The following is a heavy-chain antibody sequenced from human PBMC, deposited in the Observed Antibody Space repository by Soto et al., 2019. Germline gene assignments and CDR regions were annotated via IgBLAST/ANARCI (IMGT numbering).Heavy chain of an antibody. Sequence: GASVKVSCKASGYTFTTYGISWVRQAPGQGLEWMGWISACNGNTNYAQKLQGRVTMTTDTSTSTAYMELRSLRSDDTAVYYCAREGVLPYYGMDVWGQGTTVSVSS. V-gene: IGHV1-18*01. CDR3: AREGVLPYYGMDV. CDR2: ISACNGNT. J-gene: IGHJ6*02. CDR1: GYTFTTYG. D-gene: IGHD2-8*01.